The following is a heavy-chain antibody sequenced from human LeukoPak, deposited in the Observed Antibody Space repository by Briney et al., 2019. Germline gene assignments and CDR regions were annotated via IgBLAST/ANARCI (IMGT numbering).Heavy chain of an antibody. CDR2: ISYDGSNK. CDR3: ASIYDSSGYPVDY. V-gene: IGHV3-30-3*01. Sequence: GGSLRLSCAASGFTFSSYAMHWVRQAPGKGLEWVAVISYDGSNKYYADSVKGRFTISRDNSKNTLYLQMNSLRAEDTAVYYCASIYDSSGYPVDYWGQGTLVTVSS. CDR1: GFTFSSYA. D-gene: IGHD3-22*01. J-gene: IGHJ4*02.